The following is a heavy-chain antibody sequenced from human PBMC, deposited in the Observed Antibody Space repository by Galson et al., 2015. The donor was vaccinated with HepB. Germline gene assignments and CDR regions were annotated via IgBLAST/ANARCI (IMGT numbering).Heavy chain of an antibody. J-gene: IGHJ6*02. Sequence: SLRLSCAASGFTFSDYYMSWIRQAPGKGLEWVSYISSSSSYTNYADSVKGRFTISRDNAKNSLYLQMNSLRAEDTAVYYCARDGGYSSSWYVVPWDYYYYGMDVWGQGTTVTVSS. D-gene: IGHD6-13*01. V-gene: IGHV3-11*06. CDR3: ARDGGYSSSWYVVPWDYYYYGMDV. CDR1: GFTFSDYY. CDR2: ISSSSSYT.